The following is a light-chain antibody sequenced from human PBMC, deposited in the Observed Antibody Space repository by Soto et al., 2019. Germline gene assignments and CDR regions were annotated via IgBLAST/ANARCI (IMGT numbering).Light chain of an antibody. J-gene: IGKJ2*01. Sequence: EIVLTQSPDTLSLSPGERATVSCRASQSVSNNDLAWYQQRPGQAPRLLLYDASTRPTGIPDRFSGSGSGTEFTLTISRLEPEDFAVYYCHHYGSSPPYTFGQGTKLDIK. V-gene: IGKV3-20*01. CDR3: HHYGSSPPYT. CDR1: QSVSNND. CDR2: DAS.